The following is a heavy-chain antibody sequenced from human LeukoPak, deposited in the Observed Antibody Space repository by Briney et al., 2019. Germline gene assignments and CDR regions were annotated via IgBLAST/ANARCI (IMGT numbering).Heavy chain of an antibody. Sequence: ASVKVSCKASGYTFTSYDINWVRQATGQGLEWMGWMNPNSGNTGYAQKFQGRVTMTRNTSISTAYMELSSLRSEDTAVYYCAQIAAAGLPPDYWGQGTLVTVSS. J-gene: IGHJ4*02. CDR2: MNPNSGNT. CDR3: AQIAAAGLPPDY. CDR1: GYTFTSYD. V-gene: IGHV1-8*01. D-gene: IGHD6-13*01.